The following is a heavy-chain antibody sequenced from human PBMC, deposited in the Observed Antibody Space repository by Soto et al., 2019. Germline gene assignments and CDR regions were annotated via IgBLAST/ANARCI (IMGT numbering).Heavy chain of an antibody. V-gene: IGHV3-23*01. Sequence: GGSLRLSCAASGFTFGDYATTWVRQAPGKGLEWVSDISDGDGDTHYADSVKGRFTTSRDNSKNTLFLQMSSLRAEDAAVYYCAKGRTYFDFWGQGTLVTVSS. J-gene: IGHJ4*02. CDR1: GFTFGDYA. CDR3: AKGRTYFDF. CDR2: ISDGDGDT.